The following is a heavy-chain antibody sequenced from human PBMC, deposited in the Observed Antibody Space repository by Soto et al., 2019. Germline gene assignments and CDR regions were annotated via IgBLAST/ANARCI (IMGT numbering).Heavy chain of an antibody. CDR2: IYYSGST. D-gene: IGHD4-17*01. Sequence: SETLSLTCTVSGGSISSGGYYWSWIRQHPGKGLEWIGYIYYSGSTYYNPSLKSRVTISVDTSKNQFSLKLSSVTAADTAVYYCARVNYGDLWYYYYMDVWGKGTTVTVSS. V-gene: IGHV4-31*03. CDR1: GGSISSGGYY. CDR3: ARVNYGDLWYYYYMDV. J-gene: IGHJ6*03.